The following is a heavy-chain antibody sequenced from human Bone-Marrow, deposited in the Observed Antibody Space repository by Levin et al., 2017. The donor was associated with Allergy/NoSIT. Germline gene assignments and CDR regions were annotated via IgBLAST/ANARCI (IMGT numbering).Heavy chain of an antibody. V-gene: IGHV4-34*01. CDR1: GGSFSGYY. Sequence: SQTLSLTCAVYGGSFSGYYWSWIRQPPGKGLEWIGEINHSGSTNYNPSLKSRVTISVDTSKNQFSLKLSSVTAADTAVYYCARLQGLRFLEWLQGPGFDYWGQGTLVTVSS. CDR2: INHSGST. J-gene: IGHJ4*02. D-gene: IGHD3-3*01. CDR3: ARLQGLRFLEWLQGPGFDY.